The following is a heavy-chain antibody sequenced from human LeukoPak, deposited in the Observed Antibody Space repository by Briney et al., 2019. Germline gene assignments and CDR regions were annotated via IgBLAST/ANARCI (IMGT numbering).Heavy chain of an antibody. V-gene: IGHV4-38-2*02. CDR1: GYSISSGYY. Sequence: SETLSLTCTVSGYSISSGYYWGWVRQPPGKGLEWIGNIYHSGSTYYNPSLKSRVTISVDTSKNQFSLKLTSVTAADTAVYYCARVNIAYYFDYWGQGTLVTVSS. J-gene: IGHJ4*02. CDR2: IYHSGST. CDR3: ARVNIAYYFDY. D-gene: IGHD5-12*01.